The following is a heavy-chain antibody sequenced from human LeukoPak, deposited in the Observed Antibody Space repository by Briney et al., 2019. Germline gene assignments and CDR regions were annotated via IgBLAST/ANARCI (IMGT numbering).Heavy chain of an antibody. Sequence: ASVKVSCKASGYTFTGYYMHWVRQAPGQGLEWMGWVNTNSGDTKYAERLQGRVTLTRDTSISTAYMELSGLRSDDTAVYYCARDYNWDMPGYNMDVWGKGTTVTVAS. CDR1: GYTFTGYY. CDR3: ARDYNWDMPGYNMDV. J-gene: IGHJ6*03. D-gene: IGHD1-1*01. CDR2: VNTNSGDT. V-gene: IGHV1-2*02.